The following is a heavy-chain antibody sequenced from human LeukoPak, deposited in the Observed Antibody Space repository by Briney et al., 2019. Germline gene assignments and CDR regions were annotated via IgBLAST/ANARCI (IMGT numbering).Heavy chain of an antibody. CDR3: ASQKANFYDSSGDV. J-gene: IGHJ6*02. CDR2: ISGSGGNT. Sequence: GGSLRLSCAASGFSFSSSAMSWVRQAPGKGLEWVSAISGSGGNTYYAGSVKGRFTIFRDNSKNMLYLQMNSLRAEDTALYYCASQKANFYDSSGDVWGQGTTVTVSS. CDR1: GFSFSSSA. D-gene: IGHD3-22*01. V-gene: IGHV3-23*01.